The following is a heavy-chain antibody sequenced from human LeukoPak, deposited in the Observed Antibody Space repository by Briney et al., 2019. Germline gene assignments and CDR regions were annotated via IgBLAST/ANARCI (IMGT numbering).Heavy chain of an antibody. V-gene: IGHV3-21*01. CDR2: ISSSSNYI. D-gene: IGHD2-15*01. J-gene: IGHJ4*02. CDR3: VRDMGLDFNCSGGSCHAERRDY. Sequence: GGSLRLSCAAPGFTFSSYTMNWVRQAPGKGLEWVSSISSSSNYIYYADSVKGRFTISRDNAKNSLYLQMNSLRVEDTAIFYCVRDMGLDFNCSGGSCHAERRDYWGQGTLVTVSS. CDR1: GFTFSSYT.